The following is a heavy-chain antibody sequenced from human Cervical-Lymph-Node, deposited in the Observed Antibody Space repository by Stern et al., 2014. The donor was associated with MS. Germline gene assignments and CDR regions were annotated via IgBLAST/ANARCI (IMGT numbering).Heavy chain of an antibody. CDR3: ARALQLKSGHNWFDP. J-gene: IGHJ5*02. Sequence: VQLVESGGGVVQPGRSQRLSCAASGFTFSNYGMHWARQAPGKGLEWVSFIWFDGSNKYSSESVKGRFTISRDNSKNTLYLQMNSLRAEDTAVYYCARALQLKSGHNWFDPWGQGTLVTVSS. CDR2: IWFDGSNK. CDR1: GFTFSNYG. D-gene: IGHD6-13*01. V-gene: IGHV3-33*01.